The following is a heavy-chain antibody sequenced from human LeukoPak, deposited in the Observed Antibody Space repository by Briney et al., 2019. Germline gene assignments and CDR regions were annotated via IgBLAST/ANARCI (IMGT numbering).Heavy chain of an antibody. CDR2: ISAYNGNT. CDR3: ARDLIVVVPAAIGGNWFDP. D-gene: IGHD2-2*02. V-gene: IGHV1-18*01. CDR1: GYTFTSYG. J-gene: IGHJ5*02. Sequence: ATVKVSCKASGYTFTSYGISWVRQAPGQGLEWMGWISAYNGNTNYAQKLQGRVTMTTDTSTSTAYMELRSLRSDDTAVYYCARDLIVVVPAAIGGNWFDPWGQGTPVTVSS.